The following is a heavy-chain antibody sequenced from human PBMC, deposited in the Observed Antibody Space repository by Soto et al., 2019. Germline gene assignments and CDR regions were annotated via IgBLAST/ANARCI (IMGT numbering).Heavy chain of an antibody. Sequence: QITLNESGPTQVKPRQTLTLTCTFSGFSLTTSGVGVGWIRQSPGKAPEWLALIYWDDDKRYSPSQKSRLTIPKDTSKNQVVLTMADLDPADTATYYCAHRVLRTVFGLVTTTAIYFDFWGQGTPVAVSS. J-gene: IGHJ4*02. D-gene: IGHD3-3*01. V-gene: IGHV2-5*02. CDR1: GFSLTTSGVG. CDR2: IYWDDDK. CDR3: AHRVLRTVFGLVTTTAIYFDF.